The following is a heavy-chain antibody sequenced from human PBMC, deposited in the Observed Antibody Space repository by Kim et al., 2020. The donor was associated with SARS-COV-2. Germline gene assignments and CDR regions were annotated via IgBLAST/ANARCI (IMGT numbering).Heavy chain of an antibody. CDR2: INPNSGGT. D-gene: IGHD6-19*01. V-gene: IGHV1-2*02. CDR1: GYTFTGYY. J-gene: IGHJ3*02. Sequence: ASVKVSCKASGYTFTGYYMHWVRQAPGQGLEWMGWINPNSGGTNYAQKFQGMVTMTRDTSISTAYMELSRLRSDDTAVYYCAFIAVGLNDAFDIWGQGTMVTVSS. CDR3: AFIAVGLNDAFDI.